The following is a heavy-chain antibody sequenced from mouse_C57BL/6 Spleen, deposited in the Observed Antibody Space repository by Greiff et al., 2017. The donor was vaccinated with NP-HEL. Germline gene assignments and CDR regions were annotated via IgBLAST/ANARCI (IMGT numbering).Heavy chain of an antibody. CDR3: ARSYGSSYGWYFDV. V-gene: IGHV1-64*01. D-gene: IGHD1-1*01. Sequence: QVQLQQPGAELVKPGASVKLSCKPFGYTFTSYWMHWVKQRPGQGLEWIGMIHPNSGSTNYNEKFKSKATLTVDKSSSTAYMQLSSLTSEDSAVYYCARSYGSSYGWYFDVWGTGTTVTVSS. CDR2: IHPNSGST. CDR1: GYTFTSYW. J-gene: IGHJ1*03.